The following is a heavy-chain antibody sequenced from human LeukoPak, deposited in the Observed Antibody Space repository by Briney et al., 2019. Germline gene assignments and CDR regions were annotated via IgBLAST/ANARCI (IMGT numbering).Heavy chain of an antibody. D-gene: IGHD4/OR15-4a*01. Sequence: PGGSLRLSCAASGFTFSSYSMNWVRQAPGKGLEWVSSISSSSTYIYYADSVKGRFTISRDNAKNSLYLQMNSLRAEDTAVYYCARRAGAYSHPYDYWGQGTLVTVSS. V-gene: IGHV3-21*04. CDR1: GFTFSSYS. CDR3: ARRAGAYSHPYDY. J-gene: IGHJ4*02. CDR2: ISSSSTYI.